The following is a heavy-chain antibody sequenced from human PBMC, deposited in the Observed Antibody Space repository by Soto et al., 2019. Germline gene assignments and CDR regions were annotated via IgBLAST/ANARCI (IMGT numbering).Heavy chain of an antibody. CDR1: GFIFINYA. J-gene: IGHJ4*02. D-gene: IGHD5-18*01. CDR3: VKERSGHSYADS. V-gene: IGHV3-23*01. Sequence: VQLLESGGGLVQPGGALRLSCVASGFIFINYAISWLRQGPGKGLEWVSAISGSGGSTYYADSVKGRFTISRDNYKNTLYLQMNSLRVEDSAVYYCVKERSGHSYADSWGQGTLVTVSS. CDR2: ISGSGGST.